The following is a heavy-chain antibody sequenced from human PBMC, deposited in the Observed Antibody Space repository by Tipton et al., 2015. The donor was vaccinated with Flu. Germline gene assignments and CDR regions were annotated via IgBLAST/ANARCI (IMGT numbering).Heavy chain of an antibody. CDR3: AREVVAGRKGVDY. J-gene: IGHJ4*02. D-gene: IGHD6-19*01. Sequence: LRLSCTVSGVNVGSGSFYWHWIRRPPGKGLEWIGSFYNTGTTNYNPSLKSRVAISVDRSKNQFFLKLTSLAAADMAMYYCAREVVAGRKGVDYWGPGTLVTVSS. CDR1: GVNVGSGSFY. CDR2: FYNTGTT. V-gene: IGHV4-61*01.